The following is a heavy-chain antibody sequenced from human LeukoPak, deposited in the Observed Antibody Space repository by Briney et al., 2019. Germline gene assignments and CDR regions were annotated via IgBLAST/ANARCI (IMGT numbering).Heavy chain of an antibody. V-gene: IGHV3-7*01. Sequence: GGSLRLSCAASEFTFSTYWMKWVRQAPGKGLEWVASIKEDGSDKYYVDSVKGRFSISRDNAKNSLYLQMNSLRPEDTAVYYCAKGGHYNFDYWGQGTLVTVSS. J-gene: IGHJ4*02. CDR2: IKEDGSDK. D-gene: IGHD4-11*01. CDR1: EFTFSTYW. CDR3: AKGGHYNFDY.